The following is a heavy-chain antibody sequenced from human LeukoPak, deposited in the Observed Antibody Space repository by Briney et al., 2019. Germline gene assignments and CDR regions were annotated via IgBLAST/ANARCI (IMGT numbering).Heavy chain of an antibody. CDR3: ARVSSSWLLYFDY. CDR2: IFTSGIT. V-gene: IGHV4-4*07. CDR1: GGSISIYY. J-gene: IGHJ4*02. D-gene: IGHD6-13*01. Sequence: SETLSLTCTVSGGSISIYYWNWIRQPAGKRLEWIGRIFTSGITNYNPSLKSRVTMSVDTSKNQFSLKLSSVTAADTAVYYCARVSSSWLLYFDYWGQGTLVTVSS.